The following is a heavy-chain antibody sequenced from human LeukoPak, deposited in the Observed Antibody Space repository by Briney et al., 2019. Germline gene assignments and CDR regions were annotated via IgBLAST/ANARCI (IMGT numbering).Heavy chain of an antibody. V-gene: IGHV3-53*04. CDR1: GFTVSTNC. CDR2: IYSGGTT. CDR3: ARVDTVMAYYFDL. Sequence: GGSLRLSCAASGFTVSTNCMTWVRQAPGKGLEWVSTIYSGGTTYYADSVMGRFTISSQNYRNTLYLQMNSLRAEDTAVYYCARVDTVMAYYFDLWGQGTLVTVSS. D-gene: IGHD5-18*01. J-gene: IGHJ4*02.